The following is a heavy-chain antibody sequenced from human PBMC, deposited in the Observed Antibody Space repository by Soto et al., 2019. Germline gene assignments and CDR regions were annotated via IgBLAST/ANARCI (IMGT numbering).Heavy chain of an antibody. J-gene: IGHJ1*01. CDR3: ARHKCSGGSCYASEYFQH. V-gene: IGHV4-59*08. CDR1: GGSISSYY. CDR2: IYYSGST. D-gene: IGHD2-15*01. Sequence: ASETLSLTCTVSGGSISSYYWSWIRQPPGKGLEWIGYIYYSGSTNYNPSLKSRVTISVDTSKNQFSLKLSSVTAADTAVYYCARHKCSGGSCYASEYFQHWGQGTLVTVSS.